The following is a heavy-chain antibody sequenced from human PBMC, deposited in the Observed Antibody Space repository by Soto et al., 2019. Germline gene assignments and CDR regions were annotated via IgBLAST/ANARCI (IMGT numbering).Heavy chain of an antibody. V-gene: IGHV1-8*01. J-gene: IGHJ4*02. Sequence: QVQLVQSGAELKKPGASVKVSCKASGYTFSTYDMKWVRQATGQGPEWVGWVNPNNGDTGYTQKFQGRVTLTPDISTTTAYMELTSLRSEDTTISFCSKVSRKGSAKDFDYWGQGTLITVSS. CDR2: VNPNNGDT. CDR3: SKVSRKGSAKDFDY. D-gene: IGHD3-10*01. CDR1: GYTFSTYD.